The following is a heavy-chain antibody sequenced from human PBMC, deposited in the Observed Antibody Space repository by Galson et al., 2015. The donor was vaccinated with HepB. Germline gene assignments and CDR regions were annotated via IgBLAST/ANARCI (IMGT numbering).Heavy chain of an antibody. J-gene: IGHJ4*02. CDR2: INHSGST. D-gene: IGHD1-26*01. CDR3: ARGLLVGATYYFDY. CDR1: GGSFSGYY. Sequence: LSLTCAVYGGSFSGYYWSWIRQPPGKGLEWIGEINHSGSTNYNPSLKSRVTISVDTPKNQFSLKLSSVTAADTAVYYCARGLLVGATYYFDYWGQGTLVTVSS. V-gene: IGHV4-34*01.